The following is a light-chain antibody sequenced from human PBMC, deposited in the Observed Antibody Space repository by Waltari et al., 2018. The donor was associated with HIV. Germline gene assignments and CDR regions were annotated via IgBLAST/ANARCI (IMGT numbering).Light chain of an antibody. J-gene: IGLJ2*01. Sequence: QSALAQPPSASGSAGQSVTISCTGTSSDVGAYNYVSWYQQHPAKSPKLIIYDVTKRPSGVPDRFSGSKSGNTASLTVSGLQGEDEADYYCSSYADSDTPVVFGGGTKLTVL. CDR3: SSYADSDTPVV. CDR2: DVT. CDR1: SSDVGAYNY. V-gene: IGLV2-8*01.